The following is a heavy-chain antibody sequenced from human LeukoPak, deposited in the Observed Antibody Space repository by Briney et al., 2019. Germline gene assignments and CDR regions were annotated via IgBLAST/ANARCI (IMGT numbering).Heavy chain of an antibody. CDR2: IKSKTDGGTT. J-gene: IGHJ4*02. CDR3: ARDPQNSVYTYSDF. CDR1: GFTFSDAW. D-gene: IGHD5/OR15-5a*01. Sequence: GGSLGLSCAASGFTFSDAWMSWVRQVPGKGLEWAGRIKSKTDGGTTDYAAPVKGRFTISRDDSKNTLYLQMNTLRAEDTAVYYCARDPQNSVYTYSDFWGQGTLVTVPS. V-gene: IGHV3-15*01.